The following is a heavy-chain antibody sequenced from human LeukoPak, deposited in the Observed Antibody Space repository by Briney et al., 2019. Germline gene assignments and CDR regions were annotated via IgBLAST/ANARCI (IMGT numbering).Heavy chain of an antibody. D-gene: IGHD1-26*01. CDR1: GFTFSSYE. V-gene: IGHV3-48*03. CDR3: AKDMGGGDDAFDI. J-gene: IGHJ3*02. CDR2: ISSSGSTI. Sequence: GGSLRLSCAASGFTFSSYEMNWVRQAPGKGLEWVSYISSSGSTIYYADSVKGRFTISRDNAKNSLYLQMNSLRTEDTASYYCAKDMGGGDDAFDIWGQGTMVTVSS.